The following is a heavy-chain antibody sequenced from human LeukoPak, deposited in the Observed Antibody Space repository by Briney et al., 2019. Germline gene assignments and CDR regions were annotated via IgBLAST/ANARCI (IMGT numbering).Heavy chain of an antibody. V-gene: IGHV1-69*13. CDR3: ARAGGSCSHYYGMDV. CDR1: GGTFSSYA. CDR2: IIPIFGTA. D-gene: IGHD2-15*01. Sequence: ASVKVSCKASGGTFSSYAISWVRQAPGQGLEWMGGIIPIFGTANYAQKFQGRVTITADESTSTAYMELSSLRSEDTAVYYCARAGGSCSHYYGMDVWGQGTTVTVSS. J-gene: IGHJ6*02.